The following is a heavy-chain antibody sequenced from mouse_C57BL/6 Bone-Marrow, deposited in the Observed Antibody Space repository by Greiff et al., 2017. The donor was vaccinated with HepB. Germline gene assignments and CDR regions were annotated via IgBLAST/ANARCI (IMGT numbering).Heavy chain of an antibody. D-gene: IGHD2-4*01. CDR2: IYPGSGST. CDR1: GYTFTSYW. CDR3: ARSKGYDYDDYAMDY. J-gene: IGHJ4*01. Sequence: QVQLQQSGAELVKPGASVKMSCKASGYTFTSYWITWVKQRPGQGLEWIGDIYPGSGSTNYNEKFKSKATLTVDTSSSTAYMQLSSLTSEDSAVYYCARSKGYDYDDYAMDYWGQGTSVTVSS. V-gene: IGHV1-55*01.